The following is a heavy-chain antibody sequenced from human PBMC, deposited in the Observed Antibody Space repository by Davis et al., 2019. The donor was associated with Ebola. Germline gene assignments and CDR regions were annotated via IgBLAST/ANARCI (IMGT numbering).Heavy chain of an antibody. J-gene: IGHJ4*02. Sequence: SLKTSCAASELIFRNYVMCWVRQAPEKGLEWVSTLGTSADTYYADSVKGRFTISRDNSKNTLYLQMNSLRPEDTAVYYCARGGNSPDNWGQGTLVTVSS. D-gene: IGHD4-23*01. CDR2: LGTSADT. CDR3: ARGGNSPDN. CDR1: ELIFRNYV. V-gene: IGHV3-23*01.